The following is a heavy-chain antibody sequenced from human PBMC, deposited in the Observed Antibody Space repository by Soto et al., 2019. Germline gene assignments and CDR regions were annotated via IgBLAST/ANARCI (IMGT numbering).Heavy chain of an antibody. D-gene: IGHD3-22*01. J-gene: IGHJ4*01. CDR2: IIPIFGTA. CDR3: ARVLETRNYYDSSGYSSPLYYFDY. CDR1: GGTFSSYA. V-gene: IGHV1-69*13. Sequence: GASVKVSCKASGGTFSSYAISWVRQAPGQGLEWMGGIIPIFGTANYAQKFQGRVTITADESTSTAYMELSSPRSEDTAVYYCARVLETRNYYDSSGYSSPLYYFDYWGQGTLVTV.